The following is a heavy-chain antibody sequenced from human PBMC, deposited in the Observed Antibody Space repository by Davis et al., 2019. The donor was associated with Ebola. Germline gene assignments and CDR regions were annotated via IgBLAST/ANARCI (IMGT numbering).Heavy chain of an antibody. CDR2: ISGSGGST. CDR1: GFSFSSYA. D-gene: IGHD4-11*01. V-gene: IGHV3-23*01. J-gene: IGHJ4*02. Sequence: PGGSLRLSCAASGFSFSSYAMSWVRQAPGKGLEWVSAISGSGGSTYYADSVKGRFTISRDNSKNTLYLQMNSLRAEDTAVYYCAKLNTVTTWPVVGYWGQGTLVTVSS. CDR3: AKLNTVTTWPVVGY.